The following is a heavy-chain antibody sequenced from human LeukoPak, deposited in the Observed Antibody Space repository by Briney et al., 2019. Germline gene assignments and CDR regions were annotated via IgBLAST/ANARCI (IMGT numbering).Heavy chain of an antibody. Sequence: GGSLRLSCAASGFTFSSYGMHWVRQAPGKGLEWVAFIRYDGSNKYYADSVKGRFTISRDSSKNTLYLQMNSLRAEDTAVYYCARDLTVTTIFGVVTLFDPWGQGTLVTVSS. V-gene: IGHV3-30*02. CDR2: IRYDGSNK. CDR3: ARDLTVTTIFGVVTLFDP. D-gene: IGHD3-3*01. CDR1: GFTFSSYG. J-gene: IGHJ5*02.